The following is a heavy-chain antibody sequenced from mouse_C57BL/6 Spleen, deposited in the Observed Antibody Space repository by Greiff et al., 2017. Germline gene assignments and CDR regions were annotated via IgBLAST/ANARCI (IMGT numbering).Heavy chain of an antibody. Sequence: VQLQQPGAELVRPGSSVKLSCKASGYTFTSYWMHWVKQRPIQGLEWIGNIDPSDSETHYNQKFKDKATLTVDKSSSPAYMQLSSLTSKDSAVYYCARENSKGFAYWGQGTLVTVSA. V-gene: IGHV1-52*01. CDR1: GYTFTSYW. CDR2: IDPSDSET. D-gene: IGHD2-5*01. CDR3: ARENSKGFAY. J-gene: IGHJ3*01.